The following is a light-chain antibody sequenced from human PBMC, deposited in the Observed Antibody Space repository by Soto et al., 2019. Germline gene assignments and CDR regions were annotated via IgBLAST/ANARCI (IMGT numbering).Light chain of an antibody. Sequence: DVQQSQSPFPLHASVGDRVTVICRASQHIRTYLNWYQRKPGRAPDLLIYSASNLKSGVPSRFSGSGAGTDFTLTISSLQPEDFATYYCQQSYSTPRTFGQGTKVDIK. CDR2: SAS. V-gene: IGKV1-39*01. CDR1: QHIRTY. CDR3: QQSYSTPRT. J-gene: IGKJ1*01.